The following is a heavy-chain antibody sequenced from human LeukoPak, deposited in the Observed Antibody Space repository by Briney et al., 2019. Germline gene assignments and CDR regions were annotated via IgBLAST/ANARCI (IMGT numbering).Heavy chain of an antibody. J-gene: IGHJ6*02. D-gene: IGHD5-24*01. CDR1: GYTFTGYY. Sequence: SVKVSCKASGYTFTGYYMHWVRQAPGQGLEWMGRIIPILGIANYAQKFQGRVTITADKSTSTAYMELSSLRSEDTAVYYCASNPRDGYNYYYYGMDVWGQGTTVTVSS. V-gene: IGHV1-69*02. CDR2: IIPILGIA. CDR3: ASNPRDGYNYYYYGMDV.